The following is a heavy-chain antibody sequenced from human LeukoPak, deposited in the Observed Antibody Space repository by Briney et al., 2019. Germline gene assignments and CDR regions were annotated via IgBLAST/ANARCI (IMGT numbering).Heavy chain of an antibody. D-gene: IGHD3-10*01. J-gene: IGHJ4*02. CDR2: IYYDGSIK. Sequence: GGSLRLSCAASGFTFSSYGMHWVRQAPGKGLEWVAVIYYDGSIKYYAYSVRGRFTISRDNSKNTLYLQMNSLRAEDTAVYYCAKDRDRFENLDYWGQGTQVTVSS. CDR3: AKDRDRFENLDY. V-gene: IGHV3-33*06. CDR1: GFTFSSYG.